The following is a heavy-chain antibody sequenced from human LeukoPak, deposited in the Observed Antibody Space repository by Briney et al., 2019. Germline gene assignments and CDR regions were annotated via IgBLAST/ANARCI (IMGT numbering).Heavy chain of an antibody. V-gene: IGHV3-23*01. CDR3: AKANWVSNADAVW. CDR1: GFSFSNYA. CDR2: IRGAGET. D-gene: IGHD1-1*01. Sequence: GGSLRLSCVASGFSFSNYAMSWVRQAPARGPKWVSSIRGAGETFYADSVKGRFTLSRDDSRNTVYLQLNNLRVEDTAIYYCAKANWVSNADAVWWGQGAQVTVSS. J-gene: IGHJ4*02.